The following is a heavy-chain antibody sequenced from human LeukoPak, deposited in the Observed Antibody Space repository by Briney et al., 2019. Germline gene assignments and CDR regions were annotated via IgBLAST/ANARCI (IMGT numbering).Heavy chain of an antibody. J-gene: IGHJ5*02. Sequence: GGSLILSCAASGFTFSSYSMNWVRQAPGKGLEWVSSISSSSSYVYYADSVKGRFTISRDNAKNSLYLQMNSLRAEDTAVYYCARDNTITMVRGAFNWFDPWGQGTLVTVSS. V-gene: IGHV3-21*01. CDR3: ARDNTITMVRGAFNWFDP. D-gene: IGHD3-10*01. CDR2: ISSSSSYV. CDR1: GFTFSSYS.